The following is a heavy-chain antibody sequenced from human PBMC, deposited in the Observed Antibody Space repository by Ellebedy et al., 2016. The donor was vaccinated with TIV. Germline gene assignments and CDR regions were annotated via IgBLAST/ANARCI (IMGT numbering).Heavy chain of an antibody. Sequence: GSLRLSCTLSGGSVSNDNYYWSWIRQPPGKGLEWIGYIYYMGNTNYNPSLKSRVTISVDTSKNQFSLKLSSVTAADTAVYYCARGPFYYDSAGSHYYAFDVWGQGTMVTVSP. CDR3: ARGPFYYDSAGSHYYAFDV. J-gene: IGHJ3*01. D-gene: IGHD3-22*01. CDR1: GGSVSNDNYY. V-gene: IGHV4-61*01. CDR2: IYYMGNT.